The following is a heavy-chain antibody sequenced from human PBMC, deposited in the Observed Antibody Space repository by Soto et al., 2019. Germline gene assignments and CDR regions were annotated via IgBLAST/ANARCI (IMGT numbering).Heavy chain of an antibody. D-gene: IGHD3-10*01. CDR2: ISYDGSNK. J-gene: IGHJ5*01. CDR3: ARRERYYGSPGWFDP. Sequence: GGSLRLSCSASGFTFSGYAMHWVRQAPGKGLEWVAVISYDGSNKYYADSVKGRFTISRDTAKNQFSLNLRSVTAADTAVYFCARRERYYGSPGWFDPWGQGTLVTVSS. V-gene: IGHV3-30-3*01. CDR1: GFTFSGYA.